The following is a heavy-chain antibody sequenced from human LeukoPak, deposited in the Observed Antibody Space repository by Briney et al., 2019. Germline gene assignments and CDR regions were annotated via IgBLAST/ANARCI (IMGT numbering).Heavy chain of an antibody. CDR3: AKDQTHCGGDCYHGYFQH. D-gene: IGHD2-21*02. CDR2: ISYDGSNK. J-gene: IGHJ1*01. Sequence: GRSLRLSCAASRFTFSSYGMHWVRQAPGKGLEWVAVISYDGSNKYYADSVKGRFTISRDNSKNTLYLQMNSLRAEDTAVYYCAKDQTHCGGDCYHGYFQHWGQGTLVTVSS. V-gene: IGHV3-30*18. CDR1: RFTFSSYG.